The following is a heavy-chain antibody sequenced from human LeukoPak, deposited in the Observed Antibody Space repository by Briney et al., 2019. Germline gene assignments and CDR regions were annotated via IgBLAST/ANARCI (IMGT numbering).Heavy chain of an antibody. CDR2: ISSSSSYI. CDR3: ARDYYGSWAFDI. CDR1: GFTFSSYT. J-gene: IGHJ3*02. V-gene: IGHV3-21*04. D-gene: IGHD3-10*01. Sequence: GGSLRLSCAASGFTFSSYTMNWVRQAPGKGLEWVSSISSSSSYIYYADSVKGRFTISRDNAKNSLYLQLSSLRAEDTAVYYCARDYYGSWAFDIWGQGTMVTVSS.